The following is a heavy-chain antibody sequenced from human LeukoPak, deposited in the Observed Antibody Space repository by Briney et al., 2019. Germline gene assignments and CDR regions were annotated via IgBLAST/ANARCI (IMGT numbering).Heavy chain of an antibody. Sequence: GGSLRLSCAASGFTFSSNWMNWVRQAPGKGLVWVSRINEDGSTTNYADSVKGRSTIFRDNAKNTLYLQMNSLRAEDTAVYYCVRDLGGRSGHWGQGTLVTVSS. V-gene: IGHV3-74*01. D-gene: IGHD1-26*01. CDR2: INEDGSTT. CDR1: GFTFSSNW. J-gene: IGHJ4*02. CDR3: VRDLGGRSGH.